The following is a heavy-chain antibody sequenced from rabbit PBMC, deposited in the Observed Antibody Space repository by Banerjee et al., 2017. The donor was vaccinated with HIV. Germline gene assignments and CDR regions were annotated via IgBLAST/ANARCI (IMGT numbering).Heavy chain of an antibody. D-gene: IGHD7-1*01. V-gene: IGHV1S43*01. Sequence: QEQLEESGGGLVKPGGTLTLTCKASGIDFNSYYYMCWVRQAPGKGLELVACISTSSGSTWYATWAKGRFTISKSTSLNTVDLKMTSLTAADTATYFCARDLWYPPNLWGPGTLVTVS. CDR1: GIDFNSYYY. CDR2: ISTSSGST. J-gene: IGHJ4*01. CDR3: ARDLWYPPNL.